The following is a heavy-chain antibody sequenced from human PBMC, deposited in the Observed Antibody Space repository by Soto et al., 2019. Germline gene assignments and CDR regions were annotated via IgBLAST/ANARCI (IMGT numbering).Heavy chain of an antibody. J-gene: IGHJ6*02. CDR3: ARVDYDSTYGFYYYGLDV. CDR1: GGTFSSYS. Sequence: QVHLVQSGAEVKKPGSSVRVSCKTSGGTFSSYSFTWVRQAPGQGLEWMGEIIPIINTANFAQKFQSRVTITADEPTSTVYMDLSSLSPDYTAVYYCARVDYDSTYGFYYYGLDVWGQGTTVTVSS. D-gene: IGHD3-10*01. CDR2: IIPIINTA. V-gene: IGHV1-69*01.